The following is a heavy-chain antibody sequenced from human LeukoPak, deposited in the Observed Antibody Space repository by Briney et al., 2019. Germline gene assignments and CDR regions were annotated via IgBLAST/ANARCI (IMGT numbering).Heavy chain of an antibody. D-gene: IGHD3-3*01. CDR2: ISYDGSNK. CDR1: GFTFSSYA. V-gene: IGHV3-30-3*01. CDR3: ARAAHYDFWLRGFDY. Sequence: GGSLRLSCAASGFTFSSYAMHWVRQAPGKGLEWVAVISYDGSNKYYADSVKGRFTISRDNSKNTLYLQMNSLRAEDTAVYYCARAAHYDFWLRGFDYWGQGTLVTVSS. J-gene: IGHJ4*02.